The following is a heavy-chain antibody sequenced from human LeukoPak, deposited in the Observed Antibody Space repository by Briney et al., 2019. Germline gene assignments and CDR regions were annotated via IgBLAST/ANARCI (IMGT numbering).Heavy chain of an antibody. Sequence: GRSLRLSCAASGFTFSSYGMHWVRQAPGKGLEWVAVIWYDGSNKYYADSVKGRFTIFRDNSKNTLYLQMNSLRAEDTAVYYCARENFPPRSPYYYYGMDVWGQGTTVTVSS. CDR2: IWYDGSNK. CDR3: ARENFPPRSPYYYYGMDV. V-gene: IGHV3-33*01. J-gene: IGHJ6*02. CDR1: GFTFSSYG.